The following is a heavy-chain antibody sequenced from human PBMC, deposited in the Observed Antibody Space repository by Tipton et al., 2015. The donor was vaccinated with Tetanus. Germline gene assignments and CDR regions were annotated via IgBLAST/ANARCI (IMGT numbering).Heavy chain of an antibody. V-gene: IGHV1-69*01. Sequence: QLVQSGAEVKKPGSSVKVSCKASGGTFSSYAISWVRQAPGQGLEWMGGIIPIFGTANYAQKFQGRVTITADESTSTAYMELSSLRSEDTAVYYCARYTEMATTAYYYGMDVWGQGTTVTVSS. D-gene: IGHD5-24*01. J-gene: IGHJ6*02. CDR2: IIPIFGTA. CDR1: GGTFSSYA. CDR3: ARYTEMATTAYYYGMDV.